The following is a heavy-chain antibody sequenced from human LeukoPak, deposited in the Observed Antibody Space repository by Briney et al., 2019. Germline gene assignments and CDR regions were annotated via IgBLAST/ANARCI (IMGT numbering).Heavy chain of an antibody. CDR1: GYSFTTYW. CDR3: ARHETGPYFDY. CDR2: IYPDDSDT. V-gene: IGHV5-51*01. D-gene: IGHD1-1*01. Sequence: GESLKISCKGSGYSFTTYWIGWVRQMPGKGLECMGIIYPDDSDTRYSPSFQGQVTISADKSTSTVYLQWSSLKASDTAMYYCARHETGPYFDYWGQGTLVTVSS. J-gene: IGHJ4*02.